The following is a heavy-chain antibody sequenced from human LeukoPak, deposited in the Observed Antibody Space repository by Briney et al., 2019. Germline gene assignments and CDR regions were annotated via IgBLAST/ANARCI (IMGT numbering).Heavy chain of an antibody. CDR3: ARDPSSGWYEPHYYFDY. Sequence: ASVKVSCKVSGYTLTELSMHWVRQAPGKGLEWMGGFDPEDGETIYAQKFQGRVTMTEDTSTDTAYMELSSLRSEDTAVYYCARDPSSGWYEPHYYFDYWGQGTLVTVSS. J-gene: IGHJ4*02. CDR1: GYTLTELS. V-gene: IGHV1-24*01. CDR2: FDPEDGET. D-gene: IGHD6-19*01.